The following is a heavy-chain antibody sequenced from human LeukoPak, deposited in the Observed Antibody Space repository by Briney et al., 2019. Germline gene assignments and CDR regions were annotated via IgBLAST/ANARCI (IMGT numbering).Heavy chain of an antibody. Sequence: SETLSLTCTVSGGSISSGSYYWSWIRQPAGKGLEWIGRIYTSGSTNYNPSLKSRVTISVDTSKNQFSLKLSSVTAADTAVYYCARDSYYYGSGSYYPQLGFDPWGQGTLVTVSS. CDR3: ARDSYYYGSGSYYPQLGFDP. D-gene: IGHD3-10*01. J-gene: IGHJ5*02. CDR2: IYTSGST. V-gene: IGHV4-61*02. CDR1: GGSISSGSYY.